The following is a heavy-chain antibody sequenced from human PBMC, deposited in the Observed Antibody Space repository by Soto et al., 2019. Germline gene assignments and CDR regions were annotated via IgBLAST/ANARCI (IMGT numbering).Heavy chain of an antibody. V-gene: IGHV3-66*01. Sequence: PGGSLRLSCAASGFTFSSNYMSWVRQAPGKGLEWVSVIYSGGSTYYADSVKGRFTISRDNSKNTLYLQMNSLKTEDTAVYYCAREGSSSGPDYEYWGQGTLVTVSS. CDR3: AREGSSSGPDYEY. CDR2: IYSGGST. D-gene: IGHD3-22*01. CDR1: GFTFSSNY. J-gene: IGHJ4*02.